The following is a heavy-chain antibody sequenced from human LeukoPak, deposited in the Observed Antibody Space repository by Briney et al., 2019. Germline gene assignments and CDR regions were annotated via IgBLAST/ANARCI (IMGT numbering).Heavy chain of an antibody. J-gene: IGHJ6*02. V-gene: IGHV3-7*03. CDR1: GFTFSNYW. CDR3: ARNNGMDV. Sequence: PGGSLRLSCAASGFTFSNYWMTWVRQAPGKGLEWVANINRDGSERYYVDSVKGRFTISKDNAKNSLYLQMNSLRAEDTALYHCARNNGMDVWGQGTTVIVSS. CDR2: INRDGSER.